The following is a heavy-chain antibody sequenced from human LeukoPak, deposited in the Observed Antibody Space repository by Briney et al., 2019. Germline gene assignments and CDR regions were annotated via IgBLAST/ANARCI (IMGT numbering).Heavy chain of an antibody. J-gene: IGHJ4*02. CDR1: GGSISSSSYY. CDR3: ARGRYYDSSRGYWWHYFDY. V-gene: IGHV4-39*07. CDR2: IYYSGST. D-gene: IGHD3-22*01. Sequence: SETLSLTCTVSGGSISSSSYYWGWIRQPPGKGLEWIGSIYYSGSTNYNPSLKSRVTISVDTSENQFSLKLSSVTAADTAVYYCARGRYYDSSRGYWWHYFDYWGQGTLVTVSS.